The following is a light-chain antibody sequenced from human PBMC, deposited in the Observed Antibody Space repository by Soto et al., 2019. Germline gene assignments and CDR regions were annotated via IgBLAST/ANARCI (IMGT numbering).Light chain of an antibody. CDR2: SAS. Sequence: DIQMTQSPSSLSASVGDRVTITCRASQTISRYLNWYQQRPGKAPNLLIYSASSLQSGVPSRFSGSGSGTDFTLTISSLEPEDFAVYYCQQYGSSPAITFGQGTRLEIK. J-gene: IGKJ5*01. CDR3: QQYGSSPAIT. CDR1: QTISRY. V-gene: IGKV1-39*01.